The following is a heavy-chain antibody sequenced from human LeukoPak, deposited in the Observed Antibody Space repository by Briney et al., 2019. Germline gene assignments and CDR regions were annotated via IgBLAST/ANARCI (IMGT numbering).Heavy chain of an antibody. V-gene: IGHV4-34*01. CDR3: AREHRYSSSWYHEVYFQH. D-gene: IGHD6-13*01. Sequence: SETLSLTCAVYGGSFSGYYWSWIRQPPGKGLEWIGEINHSGSTNYNPSLKSRVTISVDTSKNQFSLKLSSVTAADTAVYYCAREHRYSSSWYHEVYFQHWGQGTLVTVSS. CDR2: INHSGST. CDR1: GGSFSGYY. J-gene: IGHJ1*01.